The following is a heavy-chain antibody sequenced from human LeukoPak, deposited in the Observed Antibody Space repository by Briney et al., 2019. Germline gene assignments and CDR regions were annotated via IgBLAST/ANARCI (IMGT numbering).Heavy chain of an antibody. CDR2: ISGSGGST. CDR3: AKDRGSRHYDFWSGSLY. Sequence: GGSLRLSCAASGFTLRTHWMTWIRQAPGKGLEWVSAISGSGGSTYYADSVKGRFTISRDNSKNTLYLQMNSLRAEDTAVYYCAKDRGSRHYDFWSGSLYWGQGTLVTVSS. CDR1: GFTLRTHW. V-gene: IGHV3-23*01. J-gene: IGHJ4*02. D-gene: IGHD3-3*01.